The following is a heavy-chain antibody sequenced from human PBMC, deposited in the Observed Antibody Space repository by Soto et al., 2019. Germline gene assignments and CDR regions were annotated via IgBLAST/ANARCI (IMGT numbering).Heavy chain of an antibody. D-gene: IGHD3-3*01. CDR1: GFTFSSYA. CDR3: AKDSPFWSVYYHYYYYGMDV. Sequence: EVQLLESGGGLVQPGGSLRLSCAASGFTFSSYAMSWVRQAPGKGLEWVSAIRGRGGSTYYADSVKVRFTISRDNSKNTLALQMNSGRAEDTAVYYCAKDSPFWSVYYHYYYYGMDVWCQGTTVTVSS. CDR2: IRGRGGST. J-gene: IGHJ6*02. V-gene: IGHV3-23*01.